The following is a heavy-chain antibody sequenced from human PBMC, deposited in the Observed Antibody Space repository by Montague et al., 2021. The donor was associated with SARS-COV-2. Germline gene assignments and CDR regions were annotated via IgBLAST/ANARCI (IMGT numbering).Heavy chain of an antibody. D-gene: IGHD3-3*01. J-gene: IGHJ6*02. CDR1: GGSFSDYY. Sequence: SETLSLTCAVYGGSFSDYYWTWIRQPPGKGLEWIGEINHSGSSNYNPSLKNRVTISVDKSKNQISLKLTSMTAAGTAAYYCARGRVTIFAVLIILREAGDIDVWGQGTTVTVSS. V-gene: IGHV4-34*01. CDR3: ARGRVTIFAVLIILREAGDIDV. CDR2: INHSGSS.